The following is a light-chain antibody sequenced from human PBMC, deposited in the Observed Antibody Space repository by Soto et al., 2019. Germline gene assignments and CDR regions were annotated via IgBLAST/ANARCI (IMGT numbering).Light chain of an antibody. Sequence: QSVLTQPPSASGTPGQRVTISCSGSSSNIGSNTVNWYQQLPGTAPKLLIYSNNQRPSGVPDRFSGSKSGTPASLAISGLQSEDEADYYCAAWDDRLNGAVFGGGTQLTVL. CDR1: SSNIGSNT. V-gene: IGLV1-44*01. CDR3: AAWDDRLNGAV. CDR2: SNN. J-gene: IGLJ7*01.